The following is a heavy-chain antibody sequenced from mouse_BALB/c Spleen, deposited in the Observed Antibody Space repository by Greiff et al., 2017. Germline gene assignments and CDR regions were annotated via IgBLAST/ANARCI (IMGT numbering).Heavy chain of an antibody. CDR1: GFSLTSYG. Sequence: QVQLKESGPGLVAPSQSLSITCTVSGFSLTSYGVHWVRQPPGKGLEWLGVRWAGGSTNYNSALMSRLSISKDNSKSQVFLKMNSLQTDDTAMYYCARDDRYVGAWFAYWGQGTLVTVSA. CDR2: RWAGGST. V-gene: IGHV2-9*02. J-gene: IGHJ3*01. D-gene: IGHD2-14*01. CDR3: ARDDRYVGAWFAY.